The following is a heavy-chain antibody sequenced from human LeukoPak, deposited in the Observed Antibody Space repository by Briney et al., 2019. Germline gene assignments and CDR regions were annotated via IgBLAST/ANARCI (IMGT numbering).Heavy chain of an antibody. Sequence: GSSVKVSCKASGGTFSSYAIGWVRQAPGQGLEWMGGIIPIFGTANYAQKFQGRVTITADESTSTAYMELSSLRSEDTAVYYCALSDSSGYYGDYWGQGTLVTVSS. V-gene: IGHV1-69*01. CDR3: ALSDSSGYYGDY. J-gene: IGHJ4*02. CDR2: IIPIFGTA. D-gene: IGHD3-22*01. CDR1: GGTFSSYA.